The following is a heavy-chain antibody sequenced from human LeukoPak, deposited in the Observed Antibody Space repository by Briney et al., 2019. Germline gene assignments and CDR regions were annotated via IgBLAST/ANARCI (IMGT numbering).Heavy chain of an antibody. D-gene: IGHD1-26*01. CDR2: IYYSGST. CDR1: GGSISSYY. V-gene: IGHV4-59*08. CDR3: ARHGQSIVGATTAFDY. J-gene: IGHJ4*02. Sequence: PSETLSLTCTVSGGSISSYYWSWIRQPPGKGLEWIGYIYYSGSTNYNPSLKSRVTISVDTSKNQFSLKLSSVTAADTAVYYCARHGQSIVGATTAFDYWGQGTLVTVSS.